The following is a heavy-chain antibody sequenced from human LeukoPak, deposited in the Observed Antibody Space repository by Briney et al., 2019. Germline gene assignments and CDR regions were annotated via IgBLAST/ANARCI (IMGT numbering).Heavy chain of an antibody. J-gene: IGHJ3*02. V-gene: IGHV3-23*01. Sequence: GGSLRLSCAASGFTFSSYGMTWVRQAPGKGLDWVSYITGSGTRTYYADSVKGRLTISRDNSKNTLYLQMNSLRAVDTAVYFCAKLLVRDSDAFDIWGQGTMVTVSS. CDR2: ITGSGTRT. D-gene: IGHD3-10*01. CDR3: AKLLVRDSDAFDI. CDR1: GFTFSSYG.